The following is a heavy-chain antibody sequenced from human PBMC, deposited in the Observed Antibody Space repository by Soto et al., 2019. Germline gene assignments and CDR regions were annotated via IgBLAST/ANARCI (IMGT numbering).Heavy chain of an antibody. CDR3: ARHPLDDEDSSGYFDY. J-gene: IGHJ4*02. Sequence: QVQLQESGPGLVKPSETLSLSCTVSGDSITKISSRGDYWGWIRQAPGKGLEWIGSIYYTGKPFYNPSHKSRRTMSVDTTKSEFSLKLSSVTAADTAVYYWARHPLDDEDSSGYFDYWGRGTLVTVSS. V-gene: IGHV4-39*01. CDR2: IYYTGKP. D-gene: IGHD3-22*01. CDR1: GDSITKISSRGDY.